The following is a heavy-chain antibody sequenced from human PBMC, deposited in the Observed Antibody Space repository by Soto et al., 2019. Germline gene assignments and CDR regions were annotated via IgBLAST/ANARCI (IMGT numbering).Heavy chain of an antibody. D-gene: IGHD4-17*01. CDR3: ASYGRLSPFDY. Sequence: QVQLQQWGAGLLKPSETLSLTCAVYGGSFSGYYWSGIRQPPGKGLEWIGEINHSGSTNYNPSLKSPVTISVDTSKNQFSLKLSSVTAADTAVYYCASYGRLSPFDYWGQGTLVTVSS. J-gene: IGHJ4*02. CDR1: GGSFSGYY. CDR2: INHSGST. V-gene: IGHV4-34*01.